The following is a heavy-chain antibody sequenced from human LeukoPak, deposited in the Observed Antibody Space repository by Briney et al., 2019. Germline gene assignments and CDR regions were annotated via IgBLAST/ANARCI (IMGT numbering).Heavy chain of an antibody. J-gene: IGHJ4*02. D-gene: IGHD6-13*01. Sequence: PGGSLRLSCAASGFTFRTYGMHWVRQAPGEGLEWVAFIRNDGTIQYYADSVKGRFTISRDNSKNTLYLQMNSLRAEDTAVYYCARDGESDIIAAAGTFDYWGQGTLVTVSS. CDR1: GFTFRTYG. CDR3: ARDGESDIIAAAGTFDY. CDR2: IRNDGTIQ. V-gene: IGHV3-30*02.